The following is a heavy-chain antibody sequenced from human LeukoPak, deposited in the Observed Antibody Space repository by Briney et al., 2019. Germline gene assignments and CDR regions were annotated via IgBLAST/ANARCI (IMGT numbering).Heavy chain of an antibody. CDR2: ISWDGVNT. J-gene: IGHJ4*02. CDR1: GFTFDDYA. V-gene: IGHV3-43D*03. Sequence: GGSLRLSCAASGFTFDDYAMHWVRQPPGKGLEWVSVISWDGVNTYYADSVKGRFTISRDNAKNSLYLQMNSLRAEDTAVYYCARQLVVVAATPSHWGQGTLVTVSS. D-gene: IGHD2-15*01. CDR3: ARQLVVVAATPSH.